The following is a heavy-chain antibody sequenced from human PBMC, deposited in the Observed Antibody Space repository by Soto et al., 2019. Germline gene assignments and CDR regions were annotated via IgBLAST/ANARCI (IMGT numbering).Heavy chain of an antibody. CDR2: VHHSWGS. Sequence: QVQLQESGPGLVKPSETLSLSCTVSGGSISSYYWSWFRQSPGKRMEWIGYVHHSWGSSYNPSLQSRVALSLDTSNSQFSLKVTSVTATATAVYYCARQGFGPLHGLVDVWGQGTTVTVSS. D-gene: IGHD3-10*01. CDR3: ARQGFGPLHGLVDV. CDR1: GGSISSYY. V-gene: IGHV4-59*08. J-gene: IGHJ6*02.